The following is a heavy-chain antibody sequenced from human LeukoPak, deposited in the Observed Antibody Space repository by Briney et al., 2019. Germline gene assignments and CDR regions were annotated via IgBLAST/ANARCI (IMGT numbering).Heavy chain of an antibody. V-gene: IGHV4-34*01. CDR1: GGSFSDYY. D-gene: IGHD2-2*01. CDR3: ARGTLVVPVVRFRSLGSFDQ. J-gene: IGHJ4*02. CDR2: INHSGST. Sequence: SETLSLTCAVYGGSFSDYYWSWIRQPPGKGLEWIGEINHSGSTNYNASLRSRVTISVDTSKNQFSLKLSSVTAADTAVYYCARGTLVVPVVRFRSLGSFDQWGQGTLVTASS.